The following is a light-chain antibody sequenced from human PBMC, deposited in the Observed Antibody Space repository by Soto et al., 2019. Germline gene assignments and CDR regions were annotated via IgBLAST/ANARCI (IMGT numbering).Light chain of an antibody. J-gene: IGKJ2*01. V-gene: IGKV3-11*01. Sequence: EIVLTQSPATLSLSPGERATLSCRASQSVSNYLAWYQQKPGQAPRLLIYDASNRATAIPDRLSGSGSGTAFPPTISFLAPADYAVYYCLQRSNWPRTFGQGTKLEIK. CDR1: QSVSNY. CDR3: LQRSNWPRT. CDR2: DAS.